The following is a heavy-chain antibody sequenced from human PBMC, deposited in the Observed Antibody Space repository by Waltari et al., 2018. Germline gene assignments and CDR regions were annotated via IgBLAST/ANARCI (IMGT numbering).Heavy chain of an antibody. V-gene: IGHV3-48*01. D-gene: IGHD1-26*01. CDR2: MSSSSSTI. J-gene: IGHJ4*02. CDR3: ACYSGSFDY. CDR1: GFTFSSYS. Sequence: EVQLVESGGGLVQPGGSLRLSCAASGFTFSSYSMNWVRQAPGKGLEWVSYMSSSSSTIYYADSVKGRFTISRDNAKNSLYLQMNSLRAEDTAVYYCACYSGSFDYWGRGTLVTVSS.